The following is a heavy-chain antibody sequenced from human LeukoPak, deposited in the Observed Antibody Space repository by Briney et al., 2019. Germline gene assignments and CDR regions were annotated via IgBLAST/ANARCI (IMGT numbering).Heavy chain of an antibody. V-gene: IGHV1-46*01. J-gene: IGHJ5*02. D-gene: IGHD6-19*01. CDR2: INPSGGST. CDR3: ASGYSSGWSSGWFDP. CDR1: GYTFTSYY. Sequence: ASVKVSCKASGYTFTSYYMHWVRQAPGQGLEWMGIINPSGGSTCYAQKFQGRVTMTRDTSTSTVYMELSSLRSEDTAVYYCASGYSSGWSSGWFDPWGQGSLVTVSS.